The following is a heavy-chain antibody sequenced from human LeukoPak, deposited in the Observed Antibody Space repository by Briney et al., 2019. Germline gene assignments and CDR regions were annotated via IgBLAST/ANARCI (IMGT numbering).Heavy chain of an antibody. D-gene: IGHD5-12*01. J-gene: IGHJ4*02. V-gene: IGHV3-21*04. CDR2: ISSSSTLI. CDR1: GFTFSTSD. CDR3: ARGPNSGYGM. Sequence: GGSLRLSCAASGFTFSTSDMDWVRQAPGKGLEWVASISSSSTLIYYTDSVKGRFTISRDNAKNTLYLQMNSLRAEDTAVYYCARGPNSGYGMWGQGTLVTVSS.